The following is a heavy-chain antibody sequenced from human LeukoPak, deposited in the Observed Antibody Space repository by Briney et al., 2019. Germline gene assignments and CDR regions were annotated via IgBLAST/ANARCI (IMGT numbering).Heavy chain of an antibody. J-gene: IGHJ5*02. CDR1: GFTFSSYS. V-gene: IGHV3-23*01. CDR3: AKERVSSGWNPHWFDP. Sequence: PGGSLRLSCAASGFTFSSYSMYWVRQAPGKGLEWLSDISDSGTTTNYADSVKGRFTISRDNSKNTLYLQMNSLRAEDTAVYYCAKERVSSGWNPHWFDPWGQGTLVTVSS. CDR2: ISDSGTTT. D-gene: IGHD6-19*01.